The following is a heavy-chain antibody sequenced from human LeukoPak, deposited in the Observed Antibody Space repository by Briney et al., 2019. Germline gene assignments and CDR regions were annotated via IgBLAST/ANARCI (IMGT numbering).Heavy chain of an antibody. Sequence: GGSLRLSCAASGLTVSSNFMSWVRQAPGKGLEWVSVIYSGGSTFYADSVQGRFTISRDNSKNTLYLQMNSLRVEDTAVYYCARDEVGAGNTYVKFDYWGKGTLVTVSS. V-gene: IGHV3-66*01. CDR2: IYSGGST. CDR3: ARDEVGAGNTYVKFDY. J-gene: IGHJ4*02. CDR1: GLTVSSNF. D-gene: IGHD5-18*01.